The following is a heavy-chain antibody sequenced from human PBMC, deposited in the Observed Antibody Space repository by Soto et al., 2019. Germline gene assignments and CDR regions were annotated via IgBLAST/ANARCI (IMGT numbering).Heavy chain of an antibody. Sequence: EVQLVESGGGLVRPGGSVRLSCAASGFAVGSNYMSWVRQAPGKGLEWVSLIYIGGGTHYADSVKGRFTISRDNSKNNLYLQMNSLRAEDTAVYHCTRGFCNSSSCYANWFDPWGQGTLVTVSS. V-gene: IGHV3-66*01. CDR3: TRGFCNSSSCYANWFDP. CDR2: IYIGGGT. J-gene: IGHJ5*02. CDR1: GFAVGSNY. D-gene: IGHD2-2*01.